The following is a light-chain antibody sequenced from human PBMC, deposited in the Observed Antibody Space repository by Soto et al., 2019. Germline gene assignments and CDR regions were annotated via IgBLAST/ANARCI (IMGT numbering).Light chain of an antibody. J-gene: IGLJ1*01. CDR2: DDN. Sequence: QSALTQSPSVSAAPGQRVTISCSGSASNIGNNSVSWYQQLPGAAPKLLIYDDNNRPSGIPDRFSGSKSGTSATLGITGLQTGDEADYYCGTWDTSLPACVFGPGTKLTVL. CDR3: GTWDTSLPACV. V-gene: IGLV1-51*01. CDR1: ASNIGNNS.